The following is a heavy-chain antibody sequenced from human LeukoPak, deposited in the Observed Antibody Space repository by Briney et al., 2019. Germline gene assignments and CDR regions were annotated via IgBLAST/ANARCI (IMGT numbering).Heavy chain of an antibody. J-gene: IGHJ4*02. V-gene: IGHV4-59*08. CDR2: IYYSGST. CDR1: GGSISSYY. CDR3: ARTRGSCSGGSCYPFDY. D-gene: IGHD2-15*01. Sequence: SSETLSLPCTVSGGSISSYYWSWIRQPPGKGLEWIGYIYYSGSTNYNPSLKSRVTISVDTSKNQFSLKLSSVTAADTAVYYCARTRGSCSGGSCYPFDYWGQGTLVTVSS.